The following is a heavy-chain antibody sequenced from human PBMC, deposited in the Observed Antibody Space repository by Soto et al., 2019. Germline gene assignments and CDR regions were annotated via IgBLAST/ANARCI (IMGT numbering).Heavy chain of an antibody. CDR3: ARVFGSAWFGGHFDN. CDR2: VSHDGTDK. D-gene: IGHD6-19*01. V-gene: IGHV3-30*09. CDR1: GFNFNTFA. J-gene: IGHJ4*02. Sequence: GGSLRLSCAACGFNFNTFALHWVRQAPGKGLEWVAVVSHDGTDKYYADSVKGRFAISRDNSENRLFLQMDSLRNEDTAVYYCARVFGSAWFGGHFDNWGQGALVTVSS.